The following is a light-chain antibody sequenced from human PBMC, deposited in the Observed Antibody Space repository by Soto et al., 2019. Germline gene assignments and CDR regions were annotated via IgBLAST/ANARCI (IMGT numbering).Light chain of an antibody. CDR1: QSVSSY. V-gene: IGKV3-11*01. CDR2: DAS. CDR3: KERSKWPPYT. Sequence: EIVLTQSPATLSLSPGERATLSCRASQSVSSYLAWYQQKPGQAPRLLIYDASNRATGIPARFSGSGSGTAFTLTKSRIEPEVFGVYYSKERSKWPPYTFGHGTKLEIK. J-gene: IGKJ2*01.